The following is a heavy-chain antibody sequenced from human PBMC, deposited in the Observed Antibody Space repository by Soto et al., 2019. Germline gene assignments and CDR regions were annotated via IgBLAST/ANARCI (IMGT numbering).Heavy chain of an antibody. Sequence: ETLSLTCTVSGGSISSYYWSWIRQPPGKGLEWIGYIYYSGSTNYNPSLKSRVTISVDTSKNQFSLKLSSVTAADTAVYYCAGVSYYDSSGYYYFGAFDIWGQGTMVTVSS. CDR2: IYYSGST. CDR3: AGVSYYDSSGYYYFGAFDI. D-gene: IGHD3-22*01. CDR1: GGSISSYY. J-gene: IGHJ3*02. V-gene: IGHV4-59*01.